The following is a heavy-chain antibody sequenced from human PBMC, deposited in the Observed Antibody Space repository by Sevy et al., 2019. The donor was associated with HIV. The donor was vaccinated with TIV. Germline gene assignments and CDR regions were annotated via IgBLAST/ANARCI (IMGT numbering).Heavy chain of an antibody. J-gene: IGHJ4*02. CDR2: ISADNGNK. V-gene: IGHV1-18*01. D-gene: IGHD6-13*01. CDR3: ARESRAAGKDY. Sequence: GESLKISCKASGYTFSNYAVSWVRQAPGQGLGWLGWISADNGNKKYAQKFQGRVTMTTDTSTSTAYMELRSLRSDDTAVYYCARESRAAGKDYWGQGTLVTVSS. CDR1: GYTFSNYA.